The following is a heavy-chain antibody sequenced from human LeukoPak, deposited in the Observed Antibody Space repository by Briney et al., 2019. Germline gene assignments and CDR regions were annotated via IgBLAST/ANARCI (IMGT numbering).Heavy chain of an antibody. D-gene: IGHD2-15*01. J-gene: IGHJ6*03. CDR3: ARVFIAEYYYYYMDV. CDR2: IYYSGST. V-gene: IGHV4-59*11. CDR1: GGSISSHY. Sequence: PSETLSLTCTVSGGSISSHYWSWIRQPPGKGLEWIGYIYYSGSTNYNPSLKSRVTISVDTSKNQFSLKLSSVTAADKAVYYCARVFIAEYYYYYMDVWGKGTTVTVSS.